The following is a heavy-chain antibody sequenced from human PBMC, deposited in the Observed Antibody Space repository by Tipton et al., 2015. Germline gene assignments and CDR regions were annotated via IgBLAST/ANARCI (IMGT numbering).Heavy chain of an antibody. D-gene: IGHD5-18*01. Sequence: TLSLTCTVSGGSISSSSYYWGWIRQPPGKGLEWIGSVHDSGSTYYNPSLKSRVTISVDTSKNQFSLKLSSVTAADTAFYYCARGDDATAMATGFDYWGQGALVTVSS. CDR3: ARGDDATAMATGFDY. J-gene: IGHJ4*02. CDR1: GGSISSSSYY. V-gene: IGHV4-39*01. CDR2: VHDSGST.